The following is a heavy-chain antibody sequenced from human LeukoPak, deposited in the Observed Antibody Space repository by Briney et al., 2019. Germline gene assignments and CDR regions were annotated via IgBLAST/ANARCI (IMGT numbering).Heavy chain of an antibody. J-gene: IGHJ4*02. V-gene: IGHV4-34*01. D-gene: IGHD6-19*01. Sequence: GSLRLSCAASGFTFSNAWMSWVRQPPGKGLEWIAEINHSGSTKYNPPLKSRVTITVDTSKTQFSLKLSSVTAADTAVYYCARGPGGWYFDYWGQGTLVTVSS. CDR3: ARGPGGWYFDY. CDR1: GFTFSNAW. CDR2: INHSGST.